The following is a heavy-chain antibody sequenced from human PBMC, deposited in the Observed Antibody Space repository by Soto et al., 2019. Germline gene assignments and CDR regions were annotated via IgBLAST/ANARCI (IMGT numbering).Heavy chain of an antibody. J-gene: IGHJ5*02. D-gene: IGHD6-19*01. CDR3: AREGAGSGWTNVWFDP. CDR2: ISAYNGNT. CDR1: GYTFTSYG. V-gene: IGHV1-18*01. Sequence: ASVKVSCKASGYTFTSYGISWVRQAPGQGLEWMGWISAYNGNTNYAQKLQGRVTMTTDTSTSTAYMELRSLRSDDTAVYYCAREGAGSGWTNVWFDPWGQGTLVTVSS.